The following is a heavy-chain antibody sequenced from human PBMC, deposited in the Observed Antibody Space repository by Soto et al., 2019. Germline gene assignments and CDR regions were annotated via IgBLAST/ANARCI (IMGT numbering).Heavy chain of an antibody. V-gene: IGHV5-51*01. CDR2: IYPGDSDT. Sequence: GESLKISCKASGYIFTSYWIGWVRQMPGKGLEWMGIIYPGDSDTRYSPSFQGQVTISADKSISTAYLQWSSLKASDTAMYYCARHEGYYGSPAAGLFDYWGQGTLVTVSS. CDR1: GYIFTSYW. D-gene: IGHD3-10*01. J-gene: IGHJ4*02. CDR3: ARHEGYYGSPAAGLFDY.